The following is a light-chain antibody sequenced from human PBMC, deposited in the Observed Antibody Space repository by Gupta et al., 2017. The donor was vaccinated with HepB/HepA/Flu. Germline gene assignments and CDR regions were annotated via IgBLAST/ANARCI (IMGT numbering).Light chain of an antibody. V-gene: IGLV1-47*01. CDR1: SSNIGGNF. Sequence: QSVLTQPPSASGTPGQRVTISCSGTSSNIGGNFVYWYQQFPGTAPKLLIYRNNQRPSGVPDRFSGSKSGTSAYLAISGLRSEDELDYYCATWDDSLNKVVFGGGTKLTVL. CDR2: RNN. J-gene: IGLJ2*01. CDR3: ATWDDSLNKVV.